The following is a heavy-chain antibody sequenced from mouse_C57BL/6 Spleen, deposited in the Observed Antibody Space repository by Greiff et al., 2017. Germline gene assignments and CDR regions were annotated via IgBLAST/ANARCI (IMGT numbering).Heavy chain of an antibody. CDR2: IDPSDSYT. V-gene: IGHV1-59*01. CDR3: ARRPYYYGSSLYAMDY. CDR1: GYTFTSYW. J-gene: IGHJ4*01. Sequence: QVQLQQPGAELVRPGTSVKLSCKASGYTFTSYWMHWVKQRPGQGLEWIGVIDPSDSYTNYNQKFKGKATLTVDTSSSTAYMQLSSLTSEDSAVYYCARRPYYYGSSLYAMDYWGQGTSVTVSS. D-gene: IGHD1-1*01.